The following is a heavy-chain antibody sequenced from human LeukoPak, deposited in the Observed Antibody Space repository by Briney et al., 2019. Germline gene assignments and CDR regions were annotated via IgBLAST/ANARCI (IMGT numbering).Heavy chain of an antibody. Sequence: SETLSPTCTVSGGSINGYYWSWIRQPPGKGLEWIGYIYYTGSTNYNPSLKSRVTISVDTSKNRFSLRLSSVTAADTAVYYCARRRGVAAAGAYYYMDVWGKGTTVTVSS. J-gene: IGHJ6*03. CDR2: IYYTGST. D-gene: IGHD6-13*01. CDR3: ARRRGVAAAGAYYYMDV. V-gene: IGHV4-59*01. CDR1: GGSINGYY.